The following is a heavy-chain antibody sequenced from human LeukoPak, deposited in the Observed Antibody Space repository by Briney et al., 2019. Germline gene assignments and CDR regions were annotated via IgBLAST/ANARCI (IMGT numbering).Heavy chain of an antibody. V-gene: IGHV3-48*03. D-gene: IGHD5-18*01. CDR3: ARKGGYGLDFDY. CDR1: GFTFRSYE. CDR2: ISSSGSTI. J-gene: IGHJ4*02. Sequence: GGSLGLSCAAAGFTFRSYEMNWGRQAPGKGLEWVSYISSSGSTIYYAEFVKGRFTISRDNAKNSLYLQMNSLRAEDTAVYYCARKGGYGLDFDYWGQGTLVTVSS.